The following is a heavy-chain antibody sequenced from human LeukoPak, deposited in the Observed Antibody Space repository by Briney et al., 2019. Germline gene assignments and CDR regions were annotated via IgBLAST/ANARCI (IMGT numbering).Heavy chain of an antibody. Sequence: GSLRLSCAASGFTFSCYGKHWGRQAPGKGLGGVAVISNGGSNKYYADSVKGRFTISRDNSKNTLYLQMNSLRAEDTDVYYCAKVGGSITMVRGGKGSDFDYWGQGTLVTVSS. CDR2: ISNGGSNK. V-gene: IGHV3-30*18. CDR3: AKVGGSITMVRGGKGSDFDY. CDR1: GFTFSCYG. D-gene: IGHD3-10*01. J-gene: IGHJ4*02.